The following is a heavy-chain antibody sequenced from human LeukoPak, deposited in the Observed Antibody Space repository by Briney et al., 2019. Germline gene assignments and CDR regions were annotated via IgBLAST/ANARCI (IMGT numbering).Heavy chain of an antibody. CDR2: IFYSGRT. Sequence: SETLSLTCTVSGGSISSSTYYWGWIRQPPGKGLEWIGSIFYSGRTYYNPSLKSRVTISVDKSKNQFSLKLSSVTAADTAVYYCARAREWELLVTEDAFDIWGQGTMVTVSS. D-gene: IGHD1-26*01. J-gene: IGHJ3*02. V-gene: IGHV4-39*07. CDR1: GGSISSSTYY. CDR3: ARAREWELLVTEDAFDI.